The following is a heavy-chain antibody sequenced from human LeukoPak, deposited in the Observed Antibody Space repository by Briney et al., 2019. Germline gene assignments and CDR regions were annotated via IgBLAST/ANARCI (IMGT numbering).Heavy chain of an antibody. CDR3: ARLYCSSTSCYTPYYYYGMDV. J-gene: IGHJ6*02. Sequence: GGSLRLSCAASGFTFSDYYMSWIRQAPGKGLEWVSYISSSGSTIYYADSVKGRFTISRDNAKNSLYLQMNSLRAEDTAVYYCARLYCSSTSCYTPYYYYGMDVWGQGTTVTVSS. D-gene: IGHD2-2*02. CDR2: ISSSGSTI. CDR1: GFTFSDYY. V-gene: IGHV3-11*01.